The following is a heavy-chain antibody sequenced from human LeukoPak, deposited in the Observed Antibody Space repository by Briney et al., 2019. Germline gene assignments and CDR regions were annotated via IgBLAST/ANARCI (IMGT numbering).Heavy chain of an antibody. Sequence: SETLSLTCTVSGGSISSSSYYWGWIRQPPGKGLEWIGNIYYSGSTYYNPSLKSRVTISEDTSKNQFSLKLSSVTAADTAVYYCVRRSSSWYSKIDSWGQGTLVTVSS. J-gene: IGHJ4*02. D-gene: IGHD6-13*01. V-gene: IGHV4-39*01. CDR3: VRRSSSWYSKIDS. CDR1: GGSISSSSYY. CDR2: IYYSGST.